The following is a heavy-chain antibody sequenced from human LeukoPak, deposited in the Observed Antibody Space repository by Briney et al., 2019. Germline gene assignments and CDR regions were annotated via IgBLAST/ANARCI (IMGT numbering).Heavy chain of an antibody. J-gene: IGHJ4*02. CDR2: INSDGSST. D-gene: IGHD6-19*01. Sequence: GGSLRLSCAASGFTFSSYWMHWVRQAPGKGLVWVSHINSDGSSTTYADSVKGRFTISRDNAKYTLYLQMNSLRAEDTAVYYCARDGGSGWFFRYWGQGTLVTVSS. V-gene: IGHV3-74*01. CDR1: GFTFSSYW. CDR3: ARDGGSGWFFRY.